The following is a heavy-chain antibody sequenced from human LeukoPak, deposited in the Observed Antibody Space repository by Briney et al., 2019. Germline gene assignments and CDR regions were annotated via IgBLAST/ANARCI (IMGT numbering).Heavy chain of an antibody. CDR3: ARAFRGYSYGYGLDY. CDR1: GYTFTSCG. CDR2: ISAYNGNT. Sequence: ASVKVSCKASGYTFTSCGISWVRQAPGQGLEWMGWISAYNGNTNYAQKLQGRVTMTTDTSTSTAYMELRSLRSDDTVVYYCARAFRGYSYGYGLDYWGQGTLVTVSS. V-gene: IGHV1-18*01. J-gene: IGHJ4*02. D-gene: IGHD5-18*01.